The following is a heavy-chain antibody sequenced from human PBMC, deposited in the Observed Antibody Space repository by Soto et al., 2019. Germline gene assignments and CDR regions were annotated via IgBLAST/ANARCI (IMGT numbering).Heavy chain of an antibody. CDR1: GFAVSSKY. J-gene: IGHJ4*02. V-gene: IGHV3-53*01. Sequence: EVQLVESGGGLIQPGGSLRLSCAASGFAVSSKYMTWVRQAPGKGLEWVSVIYGGGTTYYADSVKGRFTISRDTSKNTLYLQMTSLSAEGAAVYYCVQTTAWPGLDVWGQGTLVTVSS. CDR2: IYGGGTT. CDR3: VQTTAWPGLDV. D-gene: IGHD2-21*02.